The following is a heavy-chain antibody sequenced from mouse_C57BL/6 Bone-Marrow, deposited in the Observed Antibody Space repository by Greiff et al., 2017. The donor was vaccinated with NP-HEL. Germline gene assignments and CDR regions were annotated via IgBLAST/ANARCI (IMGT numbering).Heavy chain of an antibody. Sequence: DVQLQESGPVLVKPGASVKMSCKASGYTFTDYYMNWVKQSHGKSLEWIGVINPYNGGTSYNQKFKGKATLTVDKSSSTAYMELNSLTSEDSAVYYCARRTAFDYWGQGTTLTVSS. D-gene: IGHD4-1*01. CDR3: ARRTAFDY. V-gene: IGHV1-19*01. CDR2: INPYNGGT. J-gene: IGHJ2*01. CDR1: GYTFTDYY.